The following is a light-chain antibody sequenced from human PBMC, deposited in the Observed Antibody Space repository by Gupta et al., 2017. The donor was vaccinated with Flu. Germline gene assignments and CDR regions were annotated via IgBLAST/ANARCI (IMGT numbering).Light chain of an antibody. CDR2: DAS. CDR1: HTTDTYF. CDR3: QLYGRSFPVT. V-gene: IGKV3-20*01. Sequence: EIVLTQSPGTLSLSPGERATLSCRASHTTDTYFLAWYQHRPGRTPRLLIYDASSRATGIPERFSGSGSGTDFTLTISRLEPDDFALYYCQLYGRSFPVTFGQGTRLEIK. J-gene: IGKJ5*01.